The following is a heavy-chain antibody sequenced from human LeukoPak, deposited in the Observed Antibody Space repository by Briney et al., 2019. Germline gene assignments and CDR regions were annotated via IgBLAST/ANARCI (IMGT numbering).Heavy chain of an antibody. Sequence: GGSLRLSCAASGFTFDDYGMSRVRQAPGKGLEWVSGINWNGGRTGYAESVKGRFTISRDNAKNSLYLQMNTLRAEDTALYYCARAVSNSGWYGSVDYWGQGTLVTVSS. CDR2: INWNGGRT. V-gene: IGHV3-20*04. CDR1: GFTFDDYG. J-gene: IGHJ4*02. CDR3: ARAVSNSGWYGSVDY. D-gene: IGHD6-19*01.